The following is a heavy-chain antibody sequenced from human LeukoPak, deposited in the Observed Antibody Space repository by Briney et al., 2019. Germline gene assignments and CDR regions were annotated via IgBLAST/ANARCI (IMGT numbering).Heavy chain of an antibody. V-gene: IGHV3-48*03. CDR3: ARASRGYYDSSGCYRSFDY. J-gene: IGHJ4*02. CDR2: ISSSGSTI. CDR1: GFTFSSYE. Sequence: GGSPRLSCAASGFTFSSYEMNWVRQAPGKGLEWVSYISSSGSTIYYADSVKGRFTTSRDNAKNSLYLQMNSLRAEDTAVYYCARASRGYYDSSGCYRSFDYWGQGTLVTVSS. D-gene: IGHD3-22*01.